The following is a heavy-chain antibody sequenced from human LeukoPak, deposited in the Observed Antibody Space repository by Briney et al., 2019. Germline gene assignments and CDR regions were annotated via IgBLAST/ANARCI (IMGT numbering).Heavy chain of an antibody. V-gene: IGHV1-8*03. CDR3: ARGGYCGGDCYDNWFDP. Sequence: ASVKVSCKASGYTFSNYDINWVRQAAGQGLEWMGWMNPNSGNTGYAQRFQGRVTITRNISTSTAYMELSSLRSEDTAVYYCARGGYCGGDCYDNWFDPWGQGTLVTVPS. CDR2: MNPNSGNT. J-gene: IGHJ5*02. D-gene: IGHD2-21*02. CDR1: GYTFSNYD.